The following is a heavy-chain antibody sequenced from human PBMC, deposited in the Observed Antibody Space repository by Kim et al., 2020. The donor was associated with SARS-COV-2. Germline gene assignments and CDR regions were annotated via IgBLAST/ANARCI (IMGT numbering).Heavy chain of an antibody. CDR2: STPSAGT. CDR1: GGSFSGYC. CDR3: ARGASHTPMFTS. V-gene: IGHV4-34*01. D-gene: IGHD5-18*01. Sequence: SETLSLTCAVYGGSFSGYCYSWIRHPPEPGLEWIGESTPSAGTNSTPSLPTRVTISLDTSSHQTSLPLSSVPAPDTALYSCARGASHTPMFTSLGQGT. J-gene: IGHJ5*02.